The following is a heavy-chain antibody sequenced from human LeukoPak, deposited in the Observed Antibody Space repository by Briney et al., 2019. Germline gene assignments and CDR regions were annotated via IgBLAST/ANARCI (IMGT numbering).Heavy chain of an antibody. D-gene: IGHD5-24*01. V-gene: IGHV3-23*01. CDR2: IGRVGYT. Sequence: GGSLRLSCAASGFTFSDYSMSWVRQVPGKGLEWVSGIGRVGYTYYADSVKGRFTISRDNSKNTVYLQMNSLRVEDTAIYYCVKDRPCDGCMPMDAWGQGTTVTVSS. J-gene: IGHJ6*02. CDR3: VKDRPCDGCMPMDA. CDR1: GFTFSDYS.